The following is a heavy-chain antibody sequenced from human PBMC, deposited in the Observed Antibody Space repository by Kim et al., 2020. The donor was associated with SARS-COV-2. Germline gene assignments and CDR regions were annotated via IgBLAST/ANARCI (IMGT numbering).Heavy chain of an antibody. CDR2: GST. Sequence: GSTYYNPSLKRRVTISVDTSKNQFSLKLSSVTAADTAVYYCATPNWGFDYWGQGTLVTVSS. CDR3: ATPNWGFDY. V-gene: IGHV4-39*01. J-gene: IGHJ4*02. D-gene: IGHD7-27*01.